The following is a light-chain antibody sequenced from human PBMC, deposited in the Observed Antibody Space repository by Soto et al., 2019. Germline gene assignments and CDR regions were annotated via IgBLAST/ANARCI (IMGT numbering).Light chain of an antibody. CDR2: GAS. CDR1: QSVTSN. V-gene: IGKV3-15*01. CDR3: MQALQTLWT. Sequence: EIVMTQSPATLSVSPGERATVSCRASQSVTSNLAWYQQRPGQAPRLLIYGASTRATGVPARFSGSGSGTDFTLKISRVEAEDVGVYYCMQALQTLWTFGQGTKVDIK. J-gene: IGKJ1*01.